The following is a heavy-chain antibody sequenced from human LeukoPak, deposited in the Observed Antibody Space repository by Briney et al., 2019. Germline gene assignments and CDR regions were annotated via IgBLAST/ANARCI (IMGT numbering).Heavy chain of an antibody. D-gene: IGHD3-22*01. Sequence: SQTLSLTCTVSGGSISSGSYYWSWIRQPAGKGLEWIGRIYTSGSTSYNPSLKSRVTISVDTSKNQFSLKLSSVTAADTAVYYCARDRTPLNGYYNDRSGYYYSCWGQGTLVTVSS. J-gene: IGHJ4*02. CDR1: GGSISSGSYY. CDR2: IYTSGST. CDR3: ARDRTPLNGYYNDRSGYYYSC. V-gene: IGHV4-61*02.